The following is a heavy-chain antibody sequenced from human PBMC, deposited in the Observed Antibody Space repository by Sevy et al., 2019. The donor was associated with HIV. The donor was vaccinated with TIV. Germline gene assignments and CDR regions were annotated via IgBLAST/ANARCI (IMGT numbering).Heavy chain of an antibody. CDR2: ISSTSSTI. CDR1: GFTFSSYS. CDR3: ARGEESNYHKLYYYYYGMDV. J-gene: IGHJ6*02. Sequence: GGSLRLSCAASGFTFSSYSMNWVRQAPGKGLEWVSYISSTSSTIYYADSVKGRFTISRDNAKNSLYLQMNSLRDEDTAVYYCARGEESNYHKLYYYYYGMDVWGQGTTVTVSS. D-gene: IGHD4-4*01. V-gene: IGHV3-48*02.